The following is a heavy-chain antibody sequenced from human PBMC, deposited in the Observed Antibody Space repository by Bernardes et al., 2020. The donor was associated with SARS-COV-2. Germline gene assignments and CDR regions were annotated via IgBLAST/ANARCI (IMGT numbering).Heavy chain of an antibody. Sequence: GGSLRLSCAASGFTFDDYAMHWVRQAPGKGLEWVSGISWNSGSIGYADSVKGRFTISRDNAKNSLYLQMNSLRAEDTALYYCATGSRPGIAVAGRFQHWGQGTLVTVSS. V-gene: IGHV3-9*01. CDR1: GFTFDDYA. D-gene: IGHD6-19*01. CDR3: ATGSRPGIAVAGRFQH. CDR2: ISWNSGSI. J-gene: IGHJ1*01.